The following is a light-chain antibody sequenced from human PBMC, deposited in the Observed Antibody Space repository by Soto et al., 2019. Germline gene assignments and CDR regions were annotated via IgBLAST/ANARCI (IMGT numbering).Light chain of an antibody. Sequence: QSVLTQPASVSGSPGQSITISCTGTSSDVGIYNYVSWYQQHPGKAPKLIIYDVTNRPSGVSNRFSGSKSGNTASLTISGLQGEDVADYSSTSYTNSLTLVVFRGGTNLPVL. CDR1: SSDVGIYNY. CDR2: DVT. V-gene: IGLV2-14*01. J-gene: IGLJ2*01. CDR3: TSYTNSLTLVV.